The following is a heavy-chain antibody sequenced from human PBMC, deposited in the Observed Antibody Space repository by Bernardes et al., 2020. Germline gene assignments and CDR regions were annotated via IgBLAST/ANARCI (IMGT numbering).Heavy chain of an antibody. V-gene: IGHV3-30-3*01. CDR2: ISYDGSNK. CDR1: GFTFSSYA. D-gene: IGHD3-22*01. Sequence: GGSLRLSCAASGFTFSSYAMHWVRQAPGKGLEWVAVISYDGSNKYYADSVKGRFTISRDNSKNTLYLQMNSLRAEDTAVYYCARANGGVYYDSSFGAFDIWGQGTMVTVSS. CDR3: ARANGGVYYDSSFGAFDI. J-gene: IGHJ3*02.